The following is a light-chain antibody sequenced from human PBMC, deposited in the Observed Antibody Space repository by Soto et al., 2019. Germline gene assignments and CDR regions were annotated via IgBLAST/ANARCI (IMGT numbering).Light chain of an antibody. V-gene: IGLV3-1*01. Sequence: SYELTQPPSVSVYPGQTASITCSGDTLGDKYACWYQQKPGQSPVLVIYQDSKRPSGIPERFSGSNSGNTATLTISGTQAMDEADYYCQAWDSSFVVFVGGTKVTVL. CDR3: QAWDSSFVV. CDR2: QDS. CDR1: TLGDKY. J-gene: IGLJ2*01.